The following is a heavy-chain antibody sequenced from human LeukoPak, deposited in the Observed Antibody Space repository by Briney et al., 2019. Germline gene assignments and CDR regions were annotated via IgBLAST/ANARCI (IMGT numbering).Heavy chain of an antibody. J-gene: IGHJ6*02. V-gene: IGHV4-39*01. CDR3: ARQWGSIAARGGGYYYGMDV. CDR2: AFYSGVS. CDR1: GGSIMSYY. Sequence: SETLSLTCTVSGGSIMSYYWGWIRQPPGKGLEWIGSAFYSGVSYYNPSLKSRVIMSVDTSKNQFSLKLSSVTAADTAVYFCARQWGSIAARGGGYYYGMDVWGQGTTVTVSS. D-gene: IGHD6-6*01.